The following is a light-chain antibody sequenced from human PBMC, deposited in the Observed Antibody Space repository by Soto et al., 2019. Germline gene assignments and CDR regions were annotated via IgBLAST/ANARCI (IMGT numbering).Light chain of an antibody. Sequence: DVVMTQSPLSLPITPGEPASISCRSSRSLLSSNGYNYLNWYLQKPGQSPQLLIYLGSNRASGVPDRFSGSGSGTDFTLKISRVKAEDVGVYYCAQGLQTPLTFGGGTKVDIK. J-gene: IGKJ4*01. CDR1: RSLLSSNGYNY. V-gene: IGKV2-28*01. CDR3: AQGLQTPLT. CDR2: LGS.